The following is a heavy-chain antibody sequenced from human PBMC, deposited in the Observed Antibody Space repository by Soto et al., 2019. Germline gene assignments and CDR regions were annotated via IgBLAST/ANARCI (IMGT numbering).Heavy chain of an antibody. J-gene: IGHJ4*02. Sequence: GGSLRLSCAASGFTFSSYAMSWVRQAPGKGLEWVSAISGSGGSTYYADSVKGRFTISRDNSKNTLYLQMNSLRAEDTAVYYCAKEGSTYYYDSSGYYEFDDWGQGTLVTVSS. CDR2: ISGSGGST. CDR1: GFTFSSYA. CDR3: AKEGSTYYYDSSGYYEFDD. V-gene: IGHV3-23*01. D-gene: IGHD3-22*01.